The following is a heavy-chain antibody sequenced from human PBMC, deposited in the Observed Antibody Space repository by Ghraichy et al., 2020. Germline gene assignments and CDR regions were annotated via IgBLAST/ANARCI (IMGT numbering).Heavy chain of an antibody. V-gene: IGHV4-59*01. D-gene: IGHD2/OR15-2a*01. Sequence: SETLSLTCTVSGGSISSYYWSWIRQPPGKGLEWIGYIYYSGSTNYNPSLKSRVTISVDTSKNQFSLKLSSVTAADTAVYYCARVTFLCGMDVWGQGTTVTVSS. J-gene: IGHJ6*02. CDR2: IYYSGST. CDR3: ARVTFLCGMDV. CDR1: GGSISSYY.